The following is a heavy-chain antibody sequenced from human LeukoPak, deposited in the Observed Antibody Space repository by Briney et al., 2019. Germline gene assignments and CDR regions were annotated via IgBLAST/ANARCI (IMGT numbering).Heavy chain of an antibody. CDR2: IYYSGST. J-gene: IGHJ4*02. V-gene: IGHV4-59*01. CDR3: ARTYGDYVYFDY. CDR1: GGSISSYY. D-gene: IGHD4-17*01. Sequence: PSGTLSLTCTVSGGSISSYYWSWIRQPPGKGLEWIGYIYYSGSTNYNPSLKSRVTISVDTSKNQFSLKLSSVTAADTAVYYCARTYGDYVYFDYWGQGTLVTVSS.